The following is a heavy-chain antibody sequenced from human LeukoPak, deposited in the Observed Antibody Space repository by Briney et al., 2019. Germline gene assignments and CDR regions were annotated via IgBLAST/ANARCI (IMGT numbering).Heavy chain of an antibody. CDR3: AKDSRFRSSYYYGMDV. CDR2: ISYDGSNK. V-gene: IGHV3-30*18. J-gene: IGHJ6*02. Sequence: GGSLRLSCAASGFTFSSYGMHWVRQAPGKGLEWVAVISYDGSNKYYADSVKGRFTISRDNSKNTLYLQMNSLRAEDTAVYYCAKDSRFRSSYYYGMDVWGQGTTVTVSS. CDR1: GFTFSSYG.